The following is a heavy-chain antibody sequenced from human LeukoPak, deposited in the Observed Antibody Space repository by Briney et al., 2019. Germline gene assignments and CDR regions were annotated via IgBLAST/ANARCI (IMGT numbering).Heavy chain of an antibody. CDR2: ISGSGGST. J-gene: IGHJ3*02. Sequence: GGSLRLSCAASGFNFSSYAMSWVRQAPGKGLEWVSAISGSGGSTYYADSVKGRFTISRDNSKNTLYLQMNSLRAEDTAVYYCAKVGYCSSTSCYAFDIWGQGTMVTVSS. CDR3: AKVGYCSSTSCYAFDI. D-gene: IGHD2-2*01. CDR1: GFNFSSYA. V-gene: IGHV3-23*01.